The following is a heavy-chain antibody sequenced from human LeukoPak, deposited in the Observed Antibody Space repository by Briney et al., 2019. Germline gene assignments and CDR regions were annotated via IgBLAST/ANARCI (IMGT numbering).Heavy chain of an antibody. V-gene: IGHV4-39*07. D-gene: IGHD3-16*01. CDR2: IYYSGST. J-gene: IGHJ4*02. CDR3: ARYYDYVWGKSFYFDY. Sequence: SETLSLTCTVSGGSISRSSYYWGWIRQPPGKGLEWIGSIYYSGSTYYNPSLKSRVTISVDTSKNQFSLKLSSVTAADTAVYYCARYYDYVWGKSFYFDYWGQGALVTVSS. CDR1: GGSISRSSYY.